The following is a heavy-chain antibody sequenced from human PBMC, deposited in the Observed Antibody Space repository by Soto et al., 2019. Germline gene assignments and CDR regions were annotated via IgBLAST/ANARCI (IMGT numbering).Heavy chain of an antibody. CDR2: VSHTGNA. Sequence: QLQLQASGSGLVKPSETLSLTCTVSGGSITTAGYSWSWIRQPPGKALEWIGYVSHTGNAYPKPSLKSRVTISLDRSKNQFSLKMTSVTAADTALYYGASRPFYYYGLDAWGQGTTVTVSS. CDR3: ASRPFYYYGLDA. J-gene: IGHJ6*02. V-gene: IGHV4-30-2*01. CDR1: GGSITTAGYS.